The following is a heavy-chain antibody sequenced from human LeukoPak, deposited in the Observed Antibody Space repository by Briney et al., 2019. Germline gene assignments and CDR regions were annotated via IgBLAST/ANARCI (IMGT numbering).Heavy chain of an antibody. CDR3: ARGGNYDILTGYIFDY. J-gene: IGHJ4*02. CDR2: ISYDGSNK. V-gene: IGHV3-30*04. D-gene: IGHD3-9*01. Sequence: PGRSLRLSCAASGFTFSSYAMHWVRQAPGKGLEWVAVISYDGSNKYYADSVKGRFTISRDNSKNTLYLQMNSLRAEDTAVYYCARGGNYDILTGYIFDYWGQGTLVTVSS. CDR1: GFTFSSYA.